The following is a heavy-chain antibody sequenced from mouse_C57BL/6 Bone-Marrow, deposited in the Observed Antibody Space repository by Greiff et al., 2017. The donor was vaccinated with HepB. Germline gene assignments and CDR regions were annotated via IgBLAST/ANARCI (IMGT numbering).Heavy chain of an antibody. V-gene: IGHV2-2*01. Sequence: QVQLQQSGPGLVQPSQSLSITCTVSGFSLTSYGVHWVRQSPGKGLEWLGVIWSGGSTDYNAAFISRMSISKDNSKSQVFFKRNSLQADDTAIYYCARKIVTTCWFAYWGQGTLVTVSA. CDR3: ARKIVTTCWFAY. CDR2: IWSGGST. CDR1: GFSLTSYG. J-gene: IGHJ3*01. D-gene: IGHD2-5*01.